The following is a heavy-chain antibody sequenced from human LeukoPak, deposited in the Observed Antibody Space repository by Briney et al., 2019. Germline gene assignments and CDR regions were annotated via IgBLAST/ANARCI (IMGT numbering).Heavy chain of an antibody. D-gene: IGHD3-10*01. Sequence: PGGSLRLSCAASGFTVSSNYMSWVRQAPGKGLEWVSVIYGGGSTYYADSVKGRFTISRDNSKNTLYLQMNSLRAEDTAVYYCATASKGGSGSFDFDYWGQGTLVTVSS. CDR2: IYGGGST. CDR3: ATASKGGSGSFDFDY. V-gene: IGHV3-53*01. J-gene: IGHJ4*02. CDR1: GFTVSSNY.